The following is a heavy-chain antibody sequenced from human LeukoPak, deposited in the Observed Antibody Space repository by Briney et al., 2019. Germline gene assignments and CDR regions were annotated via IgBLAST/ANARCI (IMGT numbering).Heavy chain of an antibody. V-gene: IGHV4-31*03. J-gene: IGHJ6*04. CDR3: ARSPIVPAAIDGMDV. CDR2: IYYSGST. D-gene: IGHD2-2*01. CDR1: GGSISSGGYC. Sequence: SQTLSLTCTVSGGSISSGGYCWSWIRQHPGKGLEWIGYIYYSGSTYYNPSLKSRVTISVDTSKNQFSLKLSSVTAADTAVYYCARSPIVPAAIDGMDVWGKGTTVTVSS.